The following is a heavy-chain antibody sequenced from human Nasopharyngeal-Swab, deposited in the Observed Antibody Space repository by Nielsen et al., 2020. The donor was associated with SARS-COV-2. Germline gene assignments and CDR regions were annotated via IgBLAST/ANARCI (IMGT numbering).Heavy chain of an antibody. Sequence: WVRQAPGQGLEWMGGIIPIFGTANYAQKFQGRVTITADESTSTAYMELSSLRSEDTAVYHCARDSSSYSSSLRTYYYYGMDVWGQGTTVTVSS. CDR2: IIPIFGTA. D-gene: IGHD6-13*01. CDR3: ARDSSSYSSSLRTYYYYGMDV. V-gene: IGHV1-69*01. J-gene: IGHJ6*02.